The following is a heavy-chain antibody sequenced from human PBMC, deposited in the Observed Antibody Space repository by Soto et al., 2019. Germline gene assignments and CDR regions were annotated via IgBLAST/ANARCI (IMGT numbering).Heavy chain of an antibody. CDR2: INPNSGGT. CDR1: GYTFTGYY. V-gene: IGHV1-2*04. J-gene: IGHJ4*02. CDR3: ARGDCSGGSCYGGLDY. Sequence: GASVKVSCKASGYTFTGYYMHWVRQAPGQGLEWMGWINPNSGGTNYAQKFQGWVTMTRDTSISTAYMELSRLRSDDTAVYYCARGDCSGGSCYGGLDYWGQGTLVTVSS. D-gene: IGHD2-15*01.